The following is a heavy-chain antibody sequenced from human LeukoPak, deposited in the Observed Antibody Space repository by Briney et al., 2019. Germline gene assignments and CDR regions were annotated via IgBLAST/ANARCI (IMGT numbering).Heavy chain of an antibody. CDR3: ARGFYDGLDY. D-gene: IGHD3-3*01. Sequence: PGRSLRLSCAASGFTFSIYAMHWVRQAPGKGLEWVAVISYDGSDKYYADSVKGRFTISRDNSKNTLYLQMNSLRAEDTAVYYCARGFYDGLDYWGQGTLVTVSS. CDR2: ISYDGSDK. J-gene: IGHJ4*02. V-gene: IGHV3-30*04. CDR1: GFTFSIYA.